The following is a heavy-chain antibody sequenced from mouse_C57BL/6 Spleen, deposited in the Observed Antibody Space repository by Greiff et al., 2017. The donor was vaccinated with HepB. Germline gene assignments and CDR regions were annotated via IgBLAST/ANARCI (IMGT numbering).Heavy chain of an antibody. J-gene: IGHJ1*03. V-gene: IGHV1-63*01. CDR3: ARSDGNSGYFDV. CDR2: IYPGGGYT. Sequence: VKLVESGAELVRPGTSVKMSCKASGYTFTNYWIGWAKQRPGHGLEWIGDIYPGGGYTNYNEKFKGKATLTADKSSSTAYMQFSSLTSEDSAMYYCARSDGNSGYFDVWGTGTTVTVSS. CDR1: GYTFTNYW. D-gene: IGHD2-1*01.